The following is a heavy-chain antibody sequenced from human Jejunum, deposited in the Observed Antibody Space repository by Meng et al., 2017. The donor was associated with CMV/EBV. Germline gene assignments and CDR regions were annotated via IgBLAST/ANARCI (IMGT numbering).Heavy chain of an antibody. Sequence: ACCCIWLRQPPGKCLEWIACIYRGWITYSDPSLSSRLTISIDTSKNLFSLKLKSVTAADTAVYYCASSPVHYDVLPGYSTALNAFDVWGQGTLVTVSS. V-gene: IGHV4-30-4*01. CDR3: ASSPVHYDVLPGYSTALNAFDV. D-gene: IGHD3-9*01. J-gene: IGHJ3*01. CDR1: ACC. CDR2: IYRGWIT.